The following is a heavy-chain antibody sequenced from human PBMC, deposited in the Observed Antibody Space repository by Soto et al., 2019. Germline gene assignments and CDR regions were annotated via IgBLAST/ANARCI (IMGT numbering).Heavy chain of an antibody. V-gene: IGHV4-39*01. CDR2: MFYGVST. CDR3: ARLPSRHLVDY. J-gene: IGHJ4*02. Sequence: SETLSLTCTVSGSSINSSGYYWGWIRQPPGKGLEWIGSMFYGVSTYYNPSLKSRVTVSVDTSRNQFSLNLRSVTAADTAVYYCARLPSRHLVDYWGQGTMVTVSS. CDR1: GSSINSSGYY. D-gene: IGHD3-3*02.